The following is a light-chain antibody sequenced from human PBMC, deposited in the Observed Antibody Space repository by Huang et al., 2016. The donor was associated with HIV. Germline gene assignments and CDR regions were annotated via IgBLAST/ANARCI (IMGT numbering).Light chain of an antibody. J-gene: IGKJ1*01. V-gene: IGKV3-20*01. Sequence: ELVLTQSPGTLSSSPGGAAVISCRTSQSLDKGFLAWYRQKPGQAPELLIFDASKRPSDIPDRIVGHGSGTDFSLNINRLDPEDFAFYFCHHYGATQWAFGRGTRVEMK. CDR1: QSLDKGF. CDR3: HHYGATQWA. CDR2: DAS.